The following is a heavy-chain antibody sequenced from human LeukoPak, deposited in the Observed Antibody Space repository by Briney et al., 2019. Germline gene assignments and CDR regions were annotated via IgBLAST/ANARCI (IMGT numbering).Heavy chain of an antibody. CDR1: GFTFSSYA. J-gene: IGHJ4*02. V-gene: IGHV3-30-3*01. D-gene: IGHD6-13*01. CDR2: ISYDGSNK. Sequence: PGGSLRLSCAASGFTFSSYAMHWVRQAPGKGLEWVAVISYDGSNKNYADSVKGRFTISRDNSKNTLYLQMNSLRAEDTAVYYCARALYQNIAAALDYWGQGTLVTVSS. CDR3: ARALYQNIAAALDY.